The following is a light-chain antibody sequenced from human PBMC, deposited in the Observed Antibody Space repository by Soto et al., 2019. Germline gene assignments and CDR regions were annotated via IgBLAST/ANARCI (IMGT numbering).Light chain of an antibody. CDR2: SDD. J-gene: IGLJ2*01. V-gene: IGLV1-44*01. CDR1: SSNIGSNP. Sequence: QPVLTQPPSTSGTPGQRVTISCSGSSSNIGSNPIHWYQQLPGRAPKVLIYSDDQRPSGVPDRFSGSKSGTSASLAISGLQSEDEAGYYCAAWDDSLNGVIFGGGTKLTVL. CDR3: AAWDDSLNGVI.